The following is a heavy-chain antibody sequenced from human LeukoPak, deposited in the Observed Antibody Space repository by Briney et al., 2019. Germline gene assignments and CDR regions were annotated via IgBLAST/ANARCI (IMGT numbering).Heavy chain of an antibody. D-gene: IGHD5-18*01. J-gene: IGHJ3*02. Sequence: PSETLSLTCTVSGGSISSCYWSWIRQPPGKGLEWIGYIYYSGSTNYNPSLKSRVTISVDTSKNQFSLKLSSVTAADTAVYYCARGGYSYGYRVGAFDIWGQGTMVTVSS. CDR2: IYYSGST. CDR3: ARGGYSYGYRVGAFDI. V-gene: IGHV4-59*01. CDR1: GGSISSCY.